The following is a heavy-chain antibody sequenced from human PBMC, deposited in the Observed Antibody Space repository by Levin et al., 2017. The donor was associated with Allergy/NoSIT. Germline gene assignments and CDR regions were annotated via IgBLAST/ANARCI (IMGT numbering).Heavy chain of an antibody. V-gene: IGHV3-21*01. CDR3: ARGPYYDILTGNHPGWDFDN. D-gene: IGHD3-9*01. CDR1: GFTFSSYG. J-gene: IGHJ4*02. CDR2: IISTSTYI. Sequence: PGGSLRLSCAASGFTFSSYGMNWVRQAPGRGLEWVSSIISTSTYIYYADSVKGRFTISRDNAKNSLYLQMNSLRAEDTAVYYCARGPYYDILTGNHPGWDFDNWGQGTLVTVSS.